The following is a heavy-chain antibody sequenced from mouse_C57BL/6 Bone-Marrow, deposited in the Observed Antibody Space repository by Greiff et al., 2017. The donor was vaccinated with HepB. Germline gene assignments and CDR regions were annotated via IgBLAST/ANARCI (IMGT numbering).Heavy chain of an antibody. Sequence: EVQVVESGPGLVKPSQSLSLTCSVTGYSITSGYYWNWIRQFPGNQLEWMGYISYDGSNNYNPSLKNRISITRDTSKNQFFLKLNSVTTEDTATYYCARPWYFDVWGTGTTVTVSS. CDR2: ISYDGSN. J-gene: IGHJ1*03. CDR1: GYSITSGYY. V-gene: IGHV3-6*01. CDR3: ARPWYFDV.